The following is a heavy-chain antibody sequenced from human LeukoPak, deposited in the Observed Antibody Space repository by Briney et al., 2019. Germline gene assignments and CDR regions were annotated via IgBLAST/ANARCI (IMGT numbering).Heavy chain of an antibody. CDR1: GFTFSSYW. Sequence: GGSLRLSCAASGFTFSSYWMSWVRQAPGKGLEWVANIKQDGSEKYYVDSVKGRFTISRDNAKNSLYLQMNSLSDEDTAVYYCAKDAYGGATFFYYMDVWGKGTTVTVSS. V-gene: IGHV3-7*03. J-gene: IGHJ6*03. D-gene: IGHD2/OR15-2a*01. CDR2: IKQDGSEK. CDR3: AKDAYGGATFFYYMDV.